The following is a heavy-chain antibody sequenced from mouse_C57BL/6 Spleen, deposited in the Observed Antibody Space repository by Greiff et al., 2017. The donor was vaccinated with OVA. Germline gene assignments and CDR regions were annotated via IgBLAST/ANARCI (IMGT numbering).Heavy chain of an antibody. CDR1: GFTFSSYA. V-gene: IGHV5-4*01. CDR2: ISDGGSYT. CDR3: ARDERNYYGSSFSWFAY. D-gene: IGHD1-1*01. Sequence: EVMLVESGGGLVKPGGSLKLSCAASGFTFSSYAMSWVRQTPEKRLEWVATISDGGSYTYYPDNVKGRFTISRDNAKNNLYLQMSHLKSEDTAMYYCARDERNYYGSSFSWFAYWGQGTLVTVSA. J-gene: IGHJ3*01.